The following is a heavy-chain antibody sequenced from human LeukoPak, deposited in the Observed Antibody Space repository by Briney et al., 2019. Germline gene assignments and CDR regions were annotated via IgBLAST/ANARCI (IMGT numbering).Heavy chain of an antibody. J-gene: IGHJ4*02. Sequence: SETLSLTCAVYGGSFSGYYWSWIRQPPGKGLEWIGEINHSGSTNYNPSLKSRVTISVDTSKNQFSLKLSSVTAADTAVYYCARGKDDYVWGSHPRDSDYWGQGTLVTVSS. CDR1: GGSFSGYY. V-gene: IGHV4-34*01. D-gene: IGHD3-16*01. CDR3: ARGKDDYVWGSHPRDSDY. CDR2: INHSGST.